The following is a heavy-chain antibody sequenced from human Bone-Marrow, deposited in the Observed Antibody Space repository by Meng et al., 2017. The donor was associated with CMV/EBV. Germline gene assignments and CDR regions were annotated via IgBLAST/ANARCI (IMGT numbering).Heavy chain of an antibody. CDR1: GFAFNNYG. D-gene: IGHD6-19*01. V-gene: IGHV3-30-3*01. Sequence: VQLVESGGGLVKPGGSLRLSCAASGFAFNNYGVHWVRLAQGKGLEWVAVMSYDGSNEYYAVSVKGRFTISRDNSKNTVYLQMNSLRAEDTAVYYCAREARVAGSFDYWGQGTLVTVSS. J-gene: IGHJ4*02. CDR3: AREARVAGSFDY. CDR2: MSYDGSNE.